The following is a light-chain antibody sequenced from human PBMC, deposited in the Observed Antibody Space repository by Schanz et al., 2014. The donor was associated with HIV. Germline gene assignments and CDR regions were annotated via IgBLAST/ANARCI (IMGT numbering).Light chain of an antibody. CDR3: SSYTSSSTLV. CDR1: SSDVGGYNY. V-gene: IGLV2-14*01. CDR2: EVS. Sequence: QSVLTQPASVSGSPGQSITISCTGTSSDVGGYNYVSWYQQHPGKAPKLMIYEVSKRPSGVPDRLSGSKSGNTASLTVSGLQAEDEADYYCSSYTSSSTLVFGGGTKLTVL. J-gene: IGLJ2*01.